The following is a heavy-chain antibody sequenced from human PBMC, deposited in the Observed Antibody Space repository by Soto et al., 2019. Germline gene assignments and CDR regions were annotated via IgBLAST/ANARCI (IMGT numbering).Heavy chain of an antibody. V-gene: IGHV4-39*02. CDR2: IYYSGST. J-gene: IGHJ5*02. Sequence: PSETLSLTCTVSGGSISSSSYYWGWIRQPPGKGLEWIGSIYYSGSTYYDPSLKSRVTISVDTSKNQFSLKLSSVTAADTAVYYCARDLVPSGYYDNWFDPRGQGPLVTVS. CDR3: ARDLVPSGYYDNWFDP. D-gene: IGHD3-3*01. CDR1: GGSISSSSYY.